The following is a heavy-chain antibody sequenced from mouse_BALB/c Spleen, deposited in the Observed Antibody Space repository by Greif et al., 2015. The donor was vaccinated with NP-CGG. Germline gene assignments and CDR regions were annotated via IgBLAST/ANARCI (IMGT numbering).Heavy chain of an antibody. Sequence: EVQGVESGGGLVKPGGSLKLSCAASGFTFSDYYMYWVRQTPEKRLEWVATISDGGSYTYYPDSVKGRFTISRDNAKNNLYLQMSSLKSEDTAMYYCARERGNYGFAYWGQGTLVTVSA. CDR1: GFTFSDYY. D-gene: IGHD2-1*01. CDR2: ISDGGSYT. J-gene: IGHJ3*01. V-gene: IGHV5-4*02. CDR3: ARERGNYGFAY.